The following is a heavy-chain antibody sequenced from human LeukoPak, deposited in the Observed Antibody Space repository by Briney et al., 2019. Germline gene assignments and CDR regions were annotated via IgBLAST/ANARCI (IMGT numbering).Heavy chain of an antibody. D-gene: IGHD5-12*01. CDR1: GFTFSSYG. CDR3: AKHSGYEFVSGGGGLDY. V-gene: IGHV3-30*18. Sequence: PGGSLRLSCAASGFTFSSYGMHWVRQAPGKGLEWVAVISYDGSNKYYADSVKGRFTISRDNSKNTLYLQMNSLRAEDTAVYYCAKHSGYEFVSGGGGLDYWGQGTLVTVSS. J-gene: IGHJ4*02. CDR2: ISYDGSNK.